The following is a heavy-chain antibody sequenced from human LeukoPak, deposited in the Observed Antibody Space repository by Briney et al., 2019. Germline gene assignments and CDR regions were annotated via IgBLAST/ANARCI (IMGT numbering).Heavy chain of an antibody. CDR3: ARDRSSGWYPPGDWFDP. V-gene: IGHV3-23*01. CDR1: GFTSSSYA. D-gene: IGHD6-19*01. J-gene: IGHJ5*02. Sequence: GGSLRLSCAASGFTSSSYAMSWVRQAPGKGLEWVSALSGSGGNTYYADSVKGRFTISRDNAKNSLYLQMNSLRAEDTAVYYCARDRSSGWYPPGDWFDPWGQGTLVTVSS. CDR2: LSGSGGNT.